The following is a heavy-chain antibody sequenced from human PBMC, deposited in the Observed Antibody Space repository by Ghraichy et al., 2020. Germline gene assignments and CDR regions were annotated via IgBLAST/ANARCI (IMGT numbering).Heavy chain of an antibody. J-gene: IGHJ4*02. CDR1: GFTFSRSA. V-gene: IGHV3-23*01. CDR3: AKGVSLTTVAVPDYYFDF. CDR2: SGDGGNP. D-gene: IGHD6-19*01. Sequence: GGSLRLSCAASGFTFSRSAVAWVRQAPGKGLQWVSASGDGGNPYYAESVLGRFTVSRDNSENTLYLQINNLRADDTAVYYCAKGVSLTTVAVPDYYFDFWGQGTQVTVSP.